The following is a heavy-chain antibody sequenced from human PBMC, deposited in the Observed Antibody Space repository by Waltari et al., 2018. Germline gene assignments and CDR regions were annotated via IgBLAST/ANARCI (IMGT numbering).Heavy chain of an antibody. CDR1: GFTVTSTY. Sequence: EGQLVESGGGLVKPGGSLRLSWAASGFTVTSTYMNWVRQAPGKGLEWVSTIYSSATTFYADAVKGRFTISRDNSKNLLFLQMDDLRVNDTAVYYCARGGQIVRPRPLDLWGPGTLVTVSS. D-gene: IGHD6-6*01. CDR2: IYSSATT. J-gene: IGHJ3*01. V-gene: IGHV3-66*01. CDR3: ARGGQIVRPRPLDL.